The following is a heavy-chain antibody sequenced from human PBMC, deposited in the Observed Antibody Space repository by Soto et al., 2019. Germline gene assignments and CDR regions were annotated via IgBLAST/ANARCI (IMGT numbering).Heavy chain of an antibody. Sequence: PGGSLRLSCAASVFTFSSYAMSWVRQAPGKGLEWVSAISGSGGSTYYADSVKGRFTISRDNSKNTLYLRMNSLRAEDTAVYYCAKDPYCTNGVCLGRVYQGYFDYWGQGTLVTVSS. J-gene: IGHJ4*02. CDR2: ISGSGGST. CDR1: VFTFSSYA. V-gene: IGHV3-23*01. CDR3: AKDPYCTNGVCLGRVYQGYFDY. D-gene: IGHD2-8*01.